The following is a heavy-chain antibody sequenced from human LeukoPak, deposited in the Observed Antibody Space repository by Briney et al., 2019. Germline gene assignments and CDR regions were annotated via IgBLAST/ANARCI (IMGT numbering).Heavy chain of an antibody. CDR2: IDPSDSYT. CDR1: GYSFTSYW. Sequence: GESLKISCKGSGYSFTSYWITWVRQMPGKGLEWMGRIDPSDSYTHYNPSFQGHVTISADKSISTGYLQWSSLKASDTAMYYCARQPRYCSGGSCSLFDYFDYWGQGTPVTVSS. CDR3: ARQPRYCSGGSCSLFDYFDY. J-gene: IGHJ4*02. D-gene: IGHD2-15*01. V-gene: IGHV5-10-1*01.